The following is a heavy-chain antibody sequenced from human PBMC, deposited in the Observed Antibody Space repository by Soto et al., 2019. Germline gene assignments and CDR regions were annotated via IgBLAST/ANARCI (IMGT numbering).Heavy chain of an antibody. CDR1: GFTFSNYA. V-gene: IGHV3-23*01. J-gene: IGHJ6*02. Sequence: GGSLRLSCAASGFTFSNYAMSWVRQAPGKGLEWVSGIIGSGGNTYYADSVKGRFTISRDNSKNTLYLQMNSLRAEDTAVYYCAKDRGGAEAYYYYGMDVWGQGTTVTVSS. CDR3: AKDRGGAEAYYYYGMDV. D-gene: IGHD2-21*01. CDR2: IIGSGGNT.